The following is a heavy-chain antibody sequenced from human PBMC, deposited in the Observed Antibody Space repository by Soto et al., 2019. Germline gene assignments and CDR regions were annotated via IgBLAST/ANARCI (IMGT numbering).Heavy chain of an antibody. Sequence: QVQLVESGGGVVQPGKSLRLSCAASGFTFSRYAMHWVRQAPGKGLEWVAVIWYDGNNKYYADSVKGRFTISRDNSKNTLYPQMTSLRVEDTAVYYCAQDSSGYYWGEGTLVTVSS. V-gene: IGHV3-33*06. CDR3: AQDSSGYY. CDR2: IWYDGNNK. D-gene: IGHD3-22*01. J-gene: IGHJ4*02. CDR1: GFTFSRYA.